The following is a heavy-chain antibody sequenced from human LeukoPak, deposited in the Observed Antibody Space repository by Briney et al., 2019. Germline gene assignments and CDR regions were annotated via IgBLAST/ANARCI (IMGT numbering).Heavy chain of an antibody. J-gene: IGHJ4*02. Sequence: SETLSLTCAVSGGSISSGGYSWSWTRQPPGKGLEWIGYIYHSGSTYYNPSLKSRVTISADRSKNQFSLKLSSVTAADTAVYYCARDSSGWYFDYWGQGTLVTVSS. CDR2: IYHSGST. V-gene: IGHV4-30-2*01. CDR1: GGSISSGGYS. D-gene: IGHD6-19*01. CDR3: ARDSSGWYFDY.